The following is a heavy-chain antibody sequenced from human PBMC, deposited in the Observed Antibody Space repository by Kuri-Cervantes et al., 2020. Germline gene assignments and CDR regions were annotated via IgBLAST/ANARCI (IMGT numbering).Heavy chain of an antibody. D-gene: IGHD3-10*01. Sequence: SQTLSLTCAVYGESLSVYYWSWIRQPPGKGLEWIGEINHSGSTNYNPSLKSRVTISVDTSKNQFSLKPSSVTAADTAMYYCARTRKGRSGSYDYWGQGTLVTVSS. V-gene: IGHV4-34*01. J-gene: IGHJ4*02. CDR2: INHSGST. CDR3: ARTRKGRSGSYDY. CDR1: GESLSVYY.